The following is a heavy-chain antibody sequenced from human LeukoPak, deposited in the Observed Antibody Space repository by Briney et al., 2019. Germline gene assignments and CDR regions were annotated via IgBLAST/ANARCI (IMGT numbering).Heavy chain of an antibody. J-gene: IGHJ4*02. CDR3: ARGGGYEGIVDY. CDR1: GGSFSGYY. Sequence: SETLSLTCAVYGGSFSGYYWSWIRQPPGKGLEWIGEINHSGSTNYNPSLKSRVTISVDTSKNQFSLKLSSVTAADTAVYYCARGGGYEGIVDYWGQGTLVTVSS. D-gene: IGHD5-12*01. CDR2: INHSGST. V-gene: IGHV4-34*01.